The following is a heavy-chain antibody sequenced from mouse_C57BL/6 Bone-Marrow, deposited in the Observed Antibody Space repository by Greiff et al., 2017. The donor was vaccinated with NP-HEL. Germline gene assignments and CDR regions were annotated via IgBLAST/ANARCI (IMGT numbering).Heavy chain of an antibody. CDR2: LSSGSSTI. J-gene: IGHJ3*01. CDR3: ATNYGSSPWFAY. D-gene: IGHD1-1*01. V-gene: IGHV5-17*01. Sequence: EVKLVGSGGGLVKPGGSLKLSCAASGFTFSDYGMHWVRQAPEKGLEWVAYLSSGSSTIYYADTVKGRFTISRDNAKNTLFLQMTSLRSEDTAMYYCATNYGSSPWFAYWGQGTLVTVSA. CDR1: GFTFSDYG.